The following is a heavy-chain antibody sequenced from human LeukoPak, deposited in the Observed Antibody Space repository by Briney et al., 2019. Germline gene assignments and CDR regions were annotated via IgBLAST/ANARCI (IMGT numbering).Heavy chain of an antibody. V-gene: IGHV1-2*02. CDR1: GYTFTDYY. CDR2: INPNSGDT. Sequence: ASVKVSCKASGYTFTDYYMHWVRQAPGQGLEWMGWINPNSGDTNYAQKFQGSITMTRDTSISTAYMELSRLRSDDTAVYYCARVSPTTFGGVIVRGGYWGQGTLVTVSS. D-gene: IGHD3-16*02. CDR3: ARVSPTTFGGVIVRGGY. J-gene: IGHJ4*02.